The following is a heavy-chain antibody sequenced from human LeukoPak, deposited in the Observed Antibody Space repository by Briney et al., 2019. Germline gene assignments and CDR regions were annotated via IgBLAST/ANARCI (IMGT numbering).Heavy chain of an antibody. J-gene: IGHJ4*02. Sequence: GGSLRLSCAASGVTFSSYWMSWVRPAPGKGLEWVAVISYDGSNKYYADSVKGRFTISRDNSKNTLYLQMNSLRAEDTAVYYCARPREEEWLLYFDYWGQGTLVTVSS. V-gene: IGHV3-30-3*01. D-gene: IGHD3-3*01. CDR2: ISYDGSNK. CDR3: ARPREEEWLLYFDY. CDR1: GVTFSSYW.